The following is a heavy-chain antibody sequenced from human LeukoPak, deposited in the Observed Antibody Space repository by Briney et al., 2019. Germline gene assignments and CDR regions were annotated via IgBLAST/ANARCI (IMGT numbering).Heavy chain of an antibody. CDR1: GGSVSSSSYC. CDR2: IHYSGTT. J-gene: IGHJ4*02. CDR3: ARHLQLWSPFDY. V-gene: IGHV4-39*01. Sequence: SETLSLTCTVSGGSVSSSSYCWVWNRQPPGKGLEWIGSIHYSGTTYHNPSLKSRVTISVDTSKNQFSLKLSSVTAADTAVYYCARHLQLWSPFDYWGQGSLVTVSS. D-gene: IGHD5-18*01.